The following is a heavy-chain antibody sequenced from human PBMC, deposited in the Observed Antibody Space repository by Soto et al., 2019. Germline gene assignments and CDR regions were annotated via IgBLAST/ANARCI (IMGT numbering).Heavy chain of an antibody. V-gene: IGHV3-48*01. Sequence: GGSLRLSCAASGFTFSTYSMNWVRQAPGKGLEWVSYISTTGSTIYYADSVKGRFTISRDNAKNSLYLQMTSLRAEDTAVYYCARYKGYCSGGSCYYYYYMDVRGKGTTVTVSS. D-gene: IGHD2-15*01. J-gene: IGHJ6*03. CDR1: GFTFSTYS. CDR2: ISTTGSTI. CDR3: ARYKGYCSGGSCYYYYYMDV.